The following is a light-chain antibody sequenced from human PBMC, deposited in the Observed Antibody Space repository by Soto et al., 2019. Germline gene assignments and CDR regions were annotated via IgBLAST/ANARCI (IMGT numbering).Light chain of an antibody. V-gene: IGKV3-20*01. CDR3: QQYGSSSYT. Sequence: EMVLTQSPGTLSLSPGERATLSCRASQSVSSSYLAWYQQKPGQAPRLLIYGASSRDTGIPDRFSGSGSGTDFTFTISRLEPEDFAVSYCQQYGSSSYTFGQGTKLEIK. CDR2: GAS. CDR1: QSVSSSY. J-gene: IGKJ2*01.